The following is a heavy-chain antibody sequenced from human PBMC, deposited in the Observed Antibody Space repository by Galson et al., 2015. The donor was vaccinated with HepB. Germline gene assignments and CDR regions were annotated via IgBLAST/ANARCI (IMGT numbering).Heavy chain of an antibody. D-gene: IGHD1-26*01. Sequence: SLRLSCAASGFTFSSYSMNWVRQAPGKGLEWVSSISSSSSYIYYADSVKGRFTISRDNAKNSLYLQMNSLRAEDTAVYYCAREAFGLVGAPSDYWGQGTLVTVSS. CDR1: GFTFSSYS. CDR3: AREAFGLVGAPSDY. V-gene: IGHV3-21*01. J-gene: IGHJ4*02. CDR2: ISSSSSYI.